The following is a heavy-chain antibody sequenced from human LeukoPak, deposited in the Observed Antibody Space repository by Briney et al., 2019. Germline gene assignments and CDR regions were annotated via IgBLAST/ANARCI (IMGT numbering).Heavy chain of an antibody. CDR1: GGSFSGYY. CDR3: ARGGIRGGVDNWFDP. Sequence: PSETLSLTCAVYGGSFSGYYWSWIRQPPGKGLEWIGEINHSGSTNYNPSLNSRVTILVDTSKNQFSLRMTSVTAADTALYYCARGGIRGGVDNWFDPWGQGTLVTVSS. J-gene: IGHJ5*02. V-gene: IGHV4-34*01. D-gene: IGHD3-10*01. CDR2: INHSGST.